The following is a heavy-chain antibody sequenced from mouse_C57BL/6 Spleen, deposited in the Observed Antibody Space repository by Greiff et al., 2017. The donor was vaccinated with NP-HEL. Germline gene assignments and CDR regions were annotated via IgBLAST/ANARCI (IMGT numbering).Heavy chain of an antibody. V-gene: IGHV1-53*01. CDR2: INPSNGGT. D-gene: IGHD2-1*01. J-gene: IGHJ2*01. CDR1: GYTFTSYW. Sequence: QVHVKQSGTELVKPGASVKLSCKASGYTFTSYWMHWVKQRPGQGLEWIGNINPSNGGTNYNEKFKSKATLTVDKSSSTAYMQLSSLTSEDSAVYYCARGLYYGDYFDYWGQGTTLKVSS. CDR3: ARGLYYGDYFDY.